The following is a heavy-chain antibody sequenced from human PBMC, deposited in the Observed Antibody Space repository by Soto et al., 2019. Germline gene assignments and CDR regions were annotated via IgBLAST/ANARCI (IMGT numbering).Heavy chain of an antibody. D-gene: IGHD5-12*01. V-gene: IGHV3-23*01. CDR1: GFTFSSYA. CDR3: AKDITDIVATIGGY. J-gene: IGHJ4*02. Sequence: GGSLRLSCAASGFTFSSYAMSWVRQAPGKGLEWVSAISGSGGSTYYADSVKGRFTISRDNSKNTLYLQMNSLRAEDTAVYYCAKDITDIVATIGGYWGQGTLVTVSS. CDR2: ISGSGGST.